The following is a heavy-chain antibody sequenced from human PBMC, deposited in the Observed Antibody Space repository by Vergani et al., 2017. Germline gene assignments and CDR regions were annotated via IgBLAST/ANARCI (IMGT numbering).Heavy chain of an antibody. Sequence: EVQLLESGGGLVQPGGSLRLSCAASGFTFSSYAMSWVRQAPGKGLQWVSAISGSGGSTYHADSVKGRFTISRDNSKITLFLQMNSLRAEDTAVYYCAKDPGSYSEYFHHWGQGTLVTVSS. D-gene: IGHD1-26*01. CDR2: ISGSGGST. J-gene: IGHJ1*01. V-gene: IGHV3-23*01. CDR3: AKDPGSYSEYFHH. CDR1: GFTFSSYA.